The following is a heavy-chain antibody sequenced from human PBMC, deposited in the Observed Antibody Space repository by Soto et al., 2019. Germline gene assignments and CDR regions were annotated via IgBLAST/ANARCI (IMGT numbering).Heavy chain of an antibody. D-gene: IGHD4-17*01. CDR3: AHRTTTVTWWFDP. CDR1: GFSLTNSGVG. J-gene: IGHJ5*02. CDR2: IYWDDAK. V-gene: IGHV2-5*02. Sequence: QITLKESGPTLVKPTQTLTLTCTFSGFSLTNSGVGVGWIRQPPGKALEWLALIYWDDAKSYSPSLTSRLTITKDTSKNQVVLTMTNMDPADTATYFGAHRTTTVTWWFDPWGPGTLGTFSS.